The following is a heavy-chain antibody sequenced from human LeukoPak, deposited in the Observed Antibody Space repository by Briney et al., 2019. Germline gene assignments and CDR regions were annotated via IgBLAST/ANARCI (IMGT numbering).Heavy chain of an antibody. CDR2: SYSGGTT. CDR3: AREWKFDI. V-gene: IGHV3-53*01. J-gene: IGHJ3*02. Sequence: GGSLRLSCAPSALTFSSDGVSWVRQAQGKGLEWVSVSYSGGTTYYADSVKGRFTISRDNSKNTLYLQMNSLRAEDTAIYYCAREWKFDIWGQGTMVTVSS. CDR1: ALTFSSDG. D-gene: IGHD1-1*01.